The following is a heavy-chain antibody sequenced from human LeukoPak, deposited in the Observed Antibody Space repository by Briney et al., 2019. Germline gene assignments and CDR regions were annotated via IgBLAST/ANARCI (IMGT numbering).Heavy chain of an antibody. CDR3: ARGRPCSSTSCYPGGDWFDP. CDR2: INHSGST. V-gene: IGHV4-34*01. D-gene: IGHD2-2*01. CDR1: GGSFSGYY. J-gene: IGHJ5*02. Sequence: SETLSLTCAVYGGSFSGYYWSWIRQPPGKGLEWIGEINHSGSTNYNPSLKSRVTISVDTSKNQFSLKLSSVTAADTAVYYCARGRPCSSTSCYPGGDWFDPWGQGTLVTVSS.